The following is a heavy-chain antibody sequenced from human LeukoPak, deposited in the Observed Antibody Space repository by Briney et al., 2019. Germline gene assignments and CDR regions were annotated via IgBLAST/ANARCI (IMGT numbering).Heavy chain of an antibody. V-gene: IGHV1-69*04. D-gene: IGHD3-16*01. J-gene: IGHJ4*02. Sequence: GASVKVSCTASGATFSSYTISWVRQGPGPGLEWMGRIIPILGIANYAQKFQGRVTITADKSTSTAYLELSSLRSEDTAVYYCARDLGQLYYFDYWGQGTLVTVSS. CDR3: ARDLGQLYYFDY. CDR1: GATFSSYT. CDR2: IIPILGIA.